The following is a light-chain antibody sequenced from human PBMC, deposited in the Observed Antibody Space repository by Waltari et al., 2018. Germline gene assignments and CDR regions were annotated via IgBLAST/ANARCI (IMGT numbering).Light chain of an antibody. V-gene: IGLV3-19*01. J-gene: IGLJ1*01. Sequence: SSELTQDPGVSVALGQTVKITCRGTSPSAYYGTWSQQRPGQAPVLVIYGKNNRPSGIPDRFSGSYPGDTTSLTIIGVQAEDEGVYYCASRDTKGNQLEIFGPGTKVTVL. CDR2: GKN. CDR3: ASRDTKGNQLEI. CDR1: SPSAYY.